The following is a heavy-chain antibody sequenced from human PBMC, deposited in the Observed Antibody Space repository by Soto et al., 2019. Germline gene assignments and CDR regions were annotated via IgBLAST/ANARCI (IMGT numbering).Heavy chain of an antibody. D-gene: IGHD2-15*01. CDR1: GGTFRSYA. Sequence: QVQLVQSGAEVKKPGSSVKVSCKASGGTFRSYALSWVRQAPGQGLEWMGKIIPMFGTANYAQKFQGRVTITADESTSTAYMDLSGLSSEDTAVYYCARSVVVVVADSYYYYYGIDVWGQGTTVTVFS. V-gene: IGHV1-69*15. J-gene: IGHJ6*02. CDR2: IIPMFGTA. CDR3: ARSVVVVVADSYYYYYGIDV.